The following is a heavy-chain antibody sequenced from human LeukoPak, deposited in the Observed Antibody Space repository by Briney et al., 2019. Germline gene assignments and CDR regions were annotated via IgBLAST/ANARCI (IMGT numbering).Heavy chain of an antibody. CDR2: IFTSGSN. Sequence: SETLSLTCTVSGGSIRSGNFYWSWIRQPAGKSLEWLGRIFTSGSNNYNPSLKSRATISLDTTTNQFSLSLSSATAADTALYSCAREIDYGDLYFYYYTDVWGKGDAGTVSS. D-gene: IGHD4-17*01. CDR3: AREIDYGDLYFYYYTDV. CDR1: GGSIRSGNFY. V-gene: IGHV4-61*02. J-gene: IGHJ6*03.